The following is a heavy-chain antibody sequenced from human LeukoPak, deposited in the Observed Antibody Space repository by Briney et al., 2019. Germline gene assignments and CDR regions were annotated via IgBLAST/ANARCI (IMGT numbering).Heavy chain of an antibody. Sequence: PGRSLRLSCAASGFTFSSYAMHWVRQAPGKGLEWVAVISYDGSNKYYADSVKGRFTISRDNSKNTLYLQMNSLRAEDTAVYYCASGGQQTNWGNYWGQGTLVTVSS. V-gene: IGHV3-30-3*01. D-gene: IGHD7-27*01. J-gene: IGHJ4*02. CDR2: ISYDGSNK. CDR3: ASGGQQTNWGNY. CDR1: GFTFSSYA.